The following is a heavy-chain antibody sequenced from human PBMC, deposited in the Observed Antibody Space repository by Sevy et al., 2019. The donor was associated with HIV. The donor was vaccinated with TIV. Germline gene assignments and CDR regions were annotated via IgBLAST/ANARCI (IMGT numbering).Heavy chain of an antibody. V-gene: IGHV4-59*01. J-gene: IGHJ5*02. CDR3: ARYYYDSSGPGSWFDP. D-gene: IGHD3-22*01. CDR2: IYYSGST. CDR1: GVSISSYY. Sequence: SETLSFTCTVSGVSISSYYWNWIRQSPGKGLEWIGYIYYSGSTNYNPSLKSRVTMSVDTSKNQVSLKLTSVTAADTAVYFCARYYYDSSGPGSWFDPRGQGTLVTVSS.